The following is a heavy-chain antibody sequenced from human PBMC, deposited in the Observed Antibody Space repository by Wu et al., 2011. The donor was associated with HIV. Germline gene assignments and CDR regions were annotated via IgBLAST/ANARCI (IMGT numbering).Heavy chain of an antibody. CDR2: IIPMSATA. D-gene: IGHD3-3*01. V-gene: IGHV1-69*13. CDR3: AFGGGEILNMYYFNF. J-gene: IGHJ4*02. CDR1: GVTFSDSS. Sequence: QVQLVQSGAEVKKLGSSVKVSCKASGVTFSDSSLNWVRQAPGQGPEWMGKIIPMSATADYAQKLRDRVMITADESTRTVFMQLSSLKSDDTAVYYCAFGGGEILNMYYFNFWGQGTLVKVSS.